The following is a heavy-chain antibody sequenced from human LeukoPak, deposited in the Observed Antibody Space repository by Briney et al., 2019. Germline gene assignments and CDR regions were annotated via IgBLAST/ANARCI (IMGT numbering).Heavy chain of an antibody. V-gene: IGHV3-23*01. D-gene: IGHD3-22*01. CDR3: AKAGHTMILVVIPPFDF. Sequence: GGSLRLSCGASGFTFSSYAMSWVRQAPGKGLEWVSGMSGSGGSTYYADSVKGRFTISRDNSKNTLYLQMNSLRAEDTAVYYCAKAGHTMILVVIPPFDFWGQGTLITVSS. CDR2: MSGSGGST. CDR1: GFTFSSYA. J-gene: IGHJ4*02.